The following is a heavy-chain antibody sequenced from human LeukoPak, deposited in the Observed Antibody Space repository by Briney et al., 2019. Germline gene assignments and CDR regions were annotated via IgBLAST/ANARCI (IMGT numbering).Heavy chain of an antibody. CDR2: ISAGGGSE. CDR1: GYTFSTYP. J-gene: IGHJ4*02. CDR3: ATRGLGSGAHFDY. Sequence: GGSLRLSCAASGYTFSTYPMTWVRQAPGKGLEWVSTISAGGGSEYYADSVKGWFTISRDNSKSILYLQMNSLRVEDTAIYYCATRGLGSGAHFDYWGQGILVAVSS. D-gene: IGHD2-15*01. V-gene: IGHV3-23*01.